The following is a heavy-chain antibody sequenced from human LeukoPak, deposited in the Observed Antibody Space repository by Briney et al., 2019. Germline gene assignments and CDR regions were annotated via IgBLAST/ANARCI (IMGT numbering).Heavy chain of an antibody. CDR3: ARDPLDYYDIGGY. J-gene: IGHJ4*02. D-gene: IGHD3-22*01. V-gene: IGHV3-30*02. CDR2: IRYDGSNK. CDR1: GFTFSSYG. Sequence: GGSLRLSCAASGFTFSSYGMHWVRQAPGKGLEWVAFIRYDGSNKYYADSVKGRFTISRDNSKNTLYLQMNSLRAEDTAVYYCARDPLDYYDIGGYWGQGTLVTVSS.